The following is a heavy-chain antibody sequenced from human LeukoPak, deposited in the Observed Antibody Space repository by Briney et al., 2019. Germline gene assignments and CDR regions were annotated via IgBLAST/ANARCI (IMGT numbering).Heavy chain of an antibody. CDR3: AKEATYCSSSSCNDAFDV. V-gene: IGHV3-30*02. CDR2: IRFDGSDE. J-gene: IGHJ3*01. Sequence: GGSLRLSCAASGFRFSTSGMHWVRQAPGKGLEWVSFIRFDGSDEDHGDSVKGRFTISRDNSKNTMYLQMNSLRAEDTAVYYCAKEATYCSSSSCNDAFDVWGRGTTVIVSS. CDR1: GFRFSTSG. D-gene: IGHD2-2*01.